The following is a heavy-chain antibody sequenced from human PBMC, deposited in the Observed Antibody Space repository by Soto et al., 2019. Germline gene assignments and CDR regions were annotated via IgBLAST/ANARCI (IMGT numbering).Heavy chain of an antibody. CDR1: GGSISSGGYY. D-gene: IGHD4-17*01. J-gene: IGHJ4*02. V-gene: IGHV4-31*03. CDR3: ARSRRSYGHPPVYFDD. Sequence: SETLSLTCTVSGGSISSGGYYWSWIRQHPGKGLEWIGYIYYSGSTYYNPSLKSRVTISVDTSKNQFSLKLSSVTAADTAVYYCARSRRSYGHPPVYFDDWGQGTRVTVAS. CDR2: IYYSGST.